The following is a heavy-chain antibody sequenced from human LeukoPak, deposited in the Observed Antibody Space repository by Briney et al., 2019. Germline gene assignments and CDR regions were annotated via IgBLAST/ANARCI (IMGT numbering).Heavy chain of an antibody. CDR2: LYYSGSN. CDR3: ARSQGIAVAGNFDY. CDR1: GGTISSGDYH. Sequence: SETLSLTCTVSGGTISSGDYHWSWIRQPPGQGLEWIGYLYYSGSNYYNPSLKSRVTISVDTSKNQFSLKLSSVTAADTAVYYCARSQGIAVAGNFDYWGQGTLVTVSS. D-gene: IGHD6-19*01. J-gene: IGHJ4*02. V-gene: IGHV4-30-4*08.